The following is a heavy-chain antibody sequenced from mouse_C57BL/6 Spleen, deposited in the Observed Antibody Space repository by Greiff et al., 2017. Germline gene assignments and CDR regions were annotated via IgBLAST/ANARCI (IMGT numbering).Heavy chain of an antibody. Sequence: QVQLQQPGAELVKPGASVKLSCKASGYTFTSYWMHWVKQRPGQGLEWIGMIHPNSGSTNYNEKFKSKATLAVDKSSSTAYMQLSSLTSEDSAVYYCARVYGKTMDYWGQGTSVTVSS. CDR3: ARVYGKTMDY. CDR2: IHPNSGST. D-gene: IGHD2-1*01. V-gene: IGHV1-64*01. CDR1: GYTFTSYW. J-gene: IGHJ4*01.